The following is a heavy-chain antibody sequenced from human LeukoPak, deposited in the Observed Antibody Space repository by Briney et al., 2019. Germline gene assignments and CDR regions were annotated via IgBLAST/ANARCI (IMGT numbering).Heavy chain of an antibody. CDR3: ARGHTAVTRHFDF. CDR2: ISRSSSFI. D-gene: IGHD4-17*01. V-gene: IGHV3-21*01. Sequence: GGSLRLSCAASGFTFSSYSMNWVRQAPGKGLEWVSSISRSSSFIYYADSVKGRFTISRDNAKNLLYLDMNSLRAEDTAVYYCARGHTAVTRHFDFWGQGTLVTVSS. J-gene: IGHJ4*02. CDR1: GFTFSSYS.